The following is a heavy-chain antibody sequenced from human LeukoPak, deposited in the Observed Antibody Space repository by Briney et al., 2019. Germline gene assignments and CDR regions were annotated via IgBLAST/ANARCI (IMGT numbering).Heavy chain of an antibody. CDR2: IWNDGSHK. CDR1: GFTFSSYG. CDR3: ARLSGYEKGYVFDI. V-gene: IGHV3-33*01. Sequence: PGRSLRLSCAASGFTFSSYGMHWVRQAPGRGLEWVAVIWNDGSHKYYADSVKGRFTLSRENSKNTLYLQMNSLRAEDTAVYYCARLSGYEKGYVFDIWGQGTMVTVSS. J-gene: IGHJ3*02. D-gene: IGHD5-12*01.